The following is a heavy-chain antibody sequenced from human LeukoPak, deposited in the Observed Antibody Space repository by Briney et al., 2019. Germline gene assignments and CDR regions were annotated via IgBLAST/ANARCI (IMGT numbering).Heavy chain of an antibody. V-gene: IGHV3-7*01. CDR3: AREGNSSGWYLGAFNI. J-gene: IGHJ3*02. CDR2: IKQGGSEN. Sequence: PGGSLRLSCAASGFTFSSYWMSWVRQAPGKGLEWVATIKQGGSENHYVDSVKGRFTISRDNAKSSLYLQMNSLRAEDTAVYYCAREGNSSGWYLGAFNIWGQGTMVTVSS. D-gene: IGHD6-19*01. CDR1: GFTFSSYW.